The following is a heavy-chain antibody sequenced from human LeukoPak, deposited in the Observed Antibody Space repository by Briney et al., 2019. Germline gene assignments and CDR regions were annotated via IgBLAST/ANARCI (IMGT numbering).Heavy chain of an antibody. Sequence: GDSLRLSCAASGFTFSTYWMTWVRQAPGKGPEGGASEKLVGWEKYYVDSVKGRLNISRDNAKNSLYLEMNTMRDEDTAVYYCAKERYCTISTCYTGSVFDIWGQGTMVTVSS. J-gene: IGHJ3*02. CDR1: GFTFSTYW. CDR3: AKERYCTISTCYTGSVFDI. CDR2: EKLVGWEK. D-gene: IGHD2-2*02. V-gene: IGHV3-7*04.